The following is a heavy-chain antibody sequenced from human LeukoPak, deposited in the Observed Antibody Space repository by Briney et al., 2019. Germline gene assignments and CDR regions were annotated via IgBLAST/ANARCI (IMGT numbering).Heavy chain of an antibody. CDR3: ARDLVPAAIYERNWFDP. V-gene: IGHV3-21*01. CDR1: GFTFSSYS. CDR2: ISSSSSYI. J-gene: IGHJ5*02. Sequence: PGGSLRLSCAASGFTFSSYSMSWVRQAPGKGLEWISSISSSSSYIYYADSVKGRFTISRDNAKNSLYLQMNSLRAEDTAVYYCARDLVPAAIYERNWFDPWGQGTLVTVSS. D-gene: IGHD2-2*02.